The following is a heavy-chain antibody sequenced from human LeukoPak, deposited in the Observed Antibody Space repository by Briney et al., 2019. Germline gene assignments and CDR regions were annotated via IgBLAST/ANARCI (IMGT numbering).Heavy chain of an antibody. V-gene: IGHV1-2*02. CDR3: ARIVGYCSSNICFDY. Sequence: ASVKVSCKASGYTFTGYYIHWLRQAPGQGLEWMAWIIPNSGDTNYAQKFQGRVTLTRDTSISTAYMELSRLRSDDTAVYYCARIVGYCSSNICFDYWGQGTLVTVSS. CDR2: IIPNSGDT. J-gene: IGHJ4*02. D-gene: IGHD2-2*01. CDR1: GYTFTGYY.